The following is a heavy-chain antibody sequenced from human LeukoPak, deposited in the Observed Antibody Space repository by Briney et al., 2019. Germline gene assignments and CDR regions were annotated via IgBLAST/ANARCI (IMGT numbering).Heavy chain of an antibody. Sequence: GGSLRLSCAASGFTFSSYWMSWVRQAPGKGLEWVANIKQDGSEKYYVDSVKGRFTISRDNAKNSLYLQMNSLGAEDTAVYYCARGGCCSGGSCYSYYYGMDVWGQGTTVTVSS. J-gene: IGHJ6*02. CDR1: GFTFSSYW. V-gene: IGHV3-7*01. D-gene: IGHD2-15*01. CDR2: IKQDGSEK. CDR3: ARGGCCSGGSCYSYYYGMDV.